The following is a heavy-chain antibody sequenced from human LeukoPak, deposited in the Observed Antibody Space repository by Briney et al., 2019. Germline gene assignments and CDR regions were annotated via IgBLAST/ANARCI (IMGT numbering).Heavy chain of an antibody. J-gene: IGHJ4*02. Sequence: GASVKVSCKASGYTFTTSFTTYYMHWVRQAPGQGLEWMGIINPSGGTTTYAQKFQGRVTMTRDTSTSTVYMEVSSLRSEDTAVYYCARASWIRVPLFAYWGQGSLVTVPS. CDR2: INPSGGTT. D-gene: IGHD6-13*01. CDR3: ARASWIRVPLFAY. CDR1: GYTFTTSFTTYY. V-gene: IGHV1-46*01.